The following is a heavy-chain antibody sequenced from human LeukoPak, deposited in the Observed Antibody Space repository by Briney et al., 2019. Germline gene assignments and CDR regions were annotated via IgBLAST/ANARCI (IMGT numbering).Heavy chain of an antibody. V-gene: IGHV3-23*01. CDR3: ARGRIRSVIAESISMIVGGAFDI. Sequence: PGGSLRLSCAASGFTFSSYAMNWVRQAPGKGLEWVSTISGDGGDTHYADSVRGRFTISRANSKNTLFMQMNSLRAEDTAVYYCARGRIRSVIAESISMIVGGAFDIWGQGTMVTVSS. CDR1: GFTFSSYA. CDR2: ISGDGGDT. D-gene: IGHD3-22*01. J-gene: IGHJ3*02.